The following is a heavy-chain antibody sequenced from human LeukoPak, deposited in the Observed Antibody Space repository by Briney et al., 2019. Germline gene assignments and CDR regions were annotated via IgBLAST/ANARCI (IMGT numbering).Heavy chain of an antibody. J-gene: IGHJ4*02. CDR3: ARVITMVRGVYFDY. CDR2: IYYSGST. CDR1: GGSISSYY. D-gene: IGHD3-10*01. Sequence: SETLSLICTVSGGSISSYYWSWIRQPPGKGLEWIGYIYYSGSTNYNPSLKSRVTISVDTSKNQFSLKLSSVTAADTAVYYCARVITMVRGVYFDYWGQGTLVTVSS. V-gene: IGHV4-59*08.